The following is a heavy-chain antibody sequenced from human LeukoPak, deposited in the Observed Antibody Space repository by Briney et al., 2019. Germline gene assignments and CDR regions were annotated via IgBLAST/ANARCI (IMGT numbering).Heavy chain of an antibody. CDR2: INSDGSST. D-gene: IGHD6-13*01. J-gene: IGHJ4*02. V-gene: IGHV3-74*01. Sequence: GGSLRLSCAASGFTFSSYAMSWVRQAPGKGLLWVSRINSDGSSTSYADSVKGRFTISRDNAKNTLYLQMNSLRAEDTAVYYCARRIAAAAAPYYFDYWGQGTLVTVSS. CDR1: GFTFSSYA. CDR3: ARRIAAAAAPYYFDY.